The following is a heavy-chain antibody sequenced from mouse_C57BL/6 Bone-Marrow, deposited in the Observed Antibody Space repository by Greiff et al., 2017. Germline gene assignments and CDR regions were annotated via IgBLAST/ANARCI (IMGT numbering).Heavy chain of an antibody. CDR3: ARFRLGRGDFDD. J-gene: IGHJ2*01. CDR2: IRNKANGYTT. CDR1: GFTFTDYY. Sequence: EVHLVESGGGLVQPGGSLSLSCAASGFTFTDYYMSWVRQPPGKALEWLGFIRNKANGYTTEYGASVKGRFTISRDNSQSILYLQMNDLRAEDSATYYCARFRLGRGDFDDWGQGTTLTVSS. V-gene: IGHV7-3*01.